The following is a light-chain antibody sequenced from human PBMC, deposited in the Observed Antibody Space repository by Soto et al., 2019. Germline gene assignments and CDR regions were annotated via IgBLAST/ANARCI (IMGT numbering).Light chain of an antibody. CDR1: QSISVW. CDR2: KAS. V-gene: IGKV1-5*03. J-gene: IGKJ1*01. CDR3: QQYNSYSPT. Sequence: DIPMTQSPSTLSASVGDRVTITFRASQSISVWLAWYQQKAGKAPNLLIYKASRLESGVPSRFSGSGSETEFTLTISGLQPGDSATYYCQQYNSYSPTFGQGTKVDI.